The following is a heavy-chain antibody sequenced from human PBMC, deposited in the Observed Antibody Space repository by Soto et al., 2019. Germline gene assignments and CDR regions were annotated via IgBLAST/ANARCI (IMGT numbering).Heavy chain of an antibody. CDR3: ARRDGSYYGTDYGMDV. Sequence: ASLKISCKGCGYSFTSYWISWVRQMPGKGLEWMGSIDPSDSYTNYSPSFQGHVTISAYKSISTAYLQWSSLKASDNAMYYCARRDGSYYGTDYGMDVWGQGTTVTAP. D-gene: IGHD1-26*01. V-gene: IGHV5-10-1*01. CDR1: GYSFTSYW. CDR2: IDPSDSYT. J-gene: IGHJ6*02.